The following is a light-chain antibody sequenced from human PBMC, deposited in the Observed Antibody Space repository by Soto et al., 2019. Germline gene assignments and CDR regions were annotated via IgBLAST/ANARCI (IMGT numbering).Light chain of an antibody. CDR3: QQYHNWPIT. J-gene: IGKJ5*01. V-gene: IGKV3-15*01. CDR2: GAS. Sequence: EIVMTQSPATLSASPGERATLSCRASQSVRSNLAWYQQKPGQAPTLLICGASTRATGIPARFSGSGSGTEFTLTVSSLQSEDFAVYYCQQYHNWPITFGQGTRLEIK. CDR1: QSVRSN.